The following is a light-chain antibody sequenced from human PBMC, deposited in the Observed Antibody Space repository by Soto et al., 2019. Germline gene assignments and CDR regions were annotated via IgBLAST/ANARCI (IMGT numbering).Light chain of an antibody. V-gene: IGKV2-28*01. CDR1: QSLLHSNGYNY. CDR2: LGS. Sequence: DIVMTQSPLSLPVTPGEPASISCRSSQSLLHSNGYNYLVWSLQKPGQSPQLLIYLGSNRASGVPGRVSGRGASTEFNLKISRVEAEDVGVYYCMQPLQSWTFGQGTKVEIK. CDR3: MQPLQSWT. J-gene: IGKJ1*01.